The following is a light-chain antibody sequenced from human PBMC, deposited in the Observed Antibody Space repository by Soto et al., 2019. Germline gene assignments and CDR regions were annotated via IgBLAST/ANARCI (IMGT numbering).Light chain of an antibody. J-gene: IGKJ1*01. V-gene: IGKV1-39*01. CDR3: LQSFSTPRT. CDR2: AAS. CDR1: QSINSY. Sequence: DIQMTQSPSSQSASVGDRVTITCRASQSINSYLNWYQQKPGKAPKLLLYAASSLQSGVPSRFSGSASETDFTLTITSLQPDDFATYYCLQSFSTPRTFGQGTRVDI.